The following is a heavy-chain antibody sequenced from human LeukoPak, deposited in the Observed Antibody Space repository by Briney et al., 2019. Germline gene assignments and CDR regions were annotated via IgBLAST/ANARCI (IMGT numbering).Heavy chain of an antibody. Sequence: SETLSLTCTVSGGSISSYYWSWIRQPPGKGLEWIGYIYYSGSTNCNPSLKSRVTISVDTSKNQFSLKLSSVTAADTAVYYCARDTHYYDSSGYYYAGYFDYWGQGTLVTVSS. CDR2: IYYSGST. V-gene: IGHV4-59*01. CDR1: GGSISSYY. CDR3: ARDTHYYDSSGYYYAGYFDY. J-gene: IGHJ4*02. D-gene: IGHD3-22*01.